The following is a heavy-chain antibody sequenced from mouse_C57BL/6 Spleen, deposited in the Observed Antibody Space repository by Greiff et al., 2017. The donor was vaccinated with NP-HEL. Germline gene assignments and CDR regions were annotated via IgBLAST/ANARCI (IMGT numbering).Heavy chain of an antibody. Sequence: EVKVVKSGGGLVKPGGSLKLSCAASGFTFSDYGMHWVRQAPEKGLEWVAYISSGSSTIYYADTVKGRFTISRDNAKNTLFLQMTSLRSEDTAMYYCARDYYGSSYGRNWYFDVWGTGTTVTVSS. V-gene: IGHV5-17*01. J-gene: IGHJ1*03. CDR2: ISSGSSTI. CDR3: ARDYYGSSYGRNWYFDV. CDR1: GFTFSDYG. D-gene: IGHD1-1*01.